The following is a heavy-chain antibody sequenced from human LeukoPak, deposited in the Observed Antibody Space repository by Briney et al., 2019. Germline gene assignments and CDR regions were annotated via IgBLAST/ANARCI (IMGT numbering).Heavy chain of an antibody. CDR2: INHSGST. J-gene: IGHJ6*03. V-gene: IGHV4-34*01. Sequence: SETLSLTCAVYGGSFSGYYWSWIRQPPGKGLEWIGEINHSGSTNYSPSLKSRVTISVDTSKNQFSLRLSSVTAADTAVYYCARGGATFGVVTRYYMDVWGKGTTVTVSS. D-gene: IGHD3-3*01. CDR1: GGSFSGYY. CDR3: ARGGATFGVVTRYYMDV.